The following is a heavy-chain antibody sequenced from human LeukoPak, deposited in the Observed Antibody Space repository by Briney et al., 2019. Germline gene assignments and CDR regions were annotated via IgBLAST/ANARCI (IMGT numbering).Heavy chain of an antibody. D-gene: IGHD6-13*01. CDR3: ARALAAAYYGMDV. V-gene: IGHV4-59*01. CDR2: IYYSGST. J-gene: IGHJ6*02. CDR1: GGSISSYY. Sequence: SETLSLTCTVSGGSISSYYWSWVRQPPGKGMEWLGYIYYSGSTNYNPSLKSRVTISVDTSKNQFSLKLSSVTAADTAVYYCARALAAAYYGMDVWGQGTTVTVSS.